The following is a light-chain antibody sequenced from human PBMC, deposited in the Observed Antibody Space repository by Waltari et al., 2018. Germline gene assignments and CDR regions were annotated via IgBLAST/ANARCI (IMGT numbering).Light chain of an antibody. CDR3: FSYRSSSTWV. J-gene: IGLJ3*02. V-gene: IGLV2-14*01. Sequence: SALTQPASVSESPGQSITISCSGTSSDVGGYYYVCWYQQHPGKAPKLIIYDVAKRPSGVSNRFSGSKSGNTASLTISGLQAEDEADYYCFSYRSSSTWVFGGGTKLTVL. CDR1: SSDVGGYYY. CDR2: DVA.